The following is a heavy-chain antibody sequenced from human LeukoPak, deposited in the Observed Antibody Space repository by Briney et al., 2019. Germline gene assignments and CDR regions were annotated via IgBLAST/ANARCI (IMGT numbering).Heavy chain of an antibody. V-gene: IGHV3-53*01. J-gene: IGHJ4*02. CDR2: IYSGGST. Sequence: GGSLRLSCAASGFTVSSNYMSWVRQAPGKGLEWVSVIYSGGSTYYADSVKGRFTISRDNSKNTLYLQMNSLRAEDTAVYYCASNGGIYDSSGYYPYYFDYWGQGTLVTVSS. CDR3: ASNGGIYDSSGYYPYYFDY. D-gene: IGHD3-22*01. CDR1: GFTVSSNY.